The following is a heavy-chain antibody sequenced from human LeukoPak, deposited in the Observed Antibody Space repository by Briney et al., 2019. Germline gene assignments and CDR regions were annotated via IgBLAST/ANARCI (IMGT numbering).Heavy chain of an antibody. CDR3: AKDAPLTYYYYGMDV. CDR2: INNDGSST. J-gene: IGHJ6*02. V-gene: IGHV3-74*01. CDR1: GFTFSSYW. Sequence: GGSLRLSCAASGFTFSSYWIHWVRQAPGKGLVWVSRINNDGSSTNYADSVKGRFTISRDNSKNTLYLQMNSLRAEDTAVYYCAKDAPLTYYYYGMDVWGQGTTVTVSS.